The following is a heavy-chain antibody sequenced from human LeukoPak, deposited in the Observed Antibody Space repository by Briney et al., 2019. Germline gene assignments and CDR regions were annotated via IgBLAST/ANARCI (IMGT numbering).Heavy chain of an antibody. J-gene: IGHJ4*02. CDR2: ISGSGGST. CDR1: TFTFSSYD. CDR3: AKDGNSYGYSYFDY. Sequence: PGGSLRLSCAASTFTFSSYDMSWVRQTPGKGLEWVSAISGSGGSTYYADSVKGRFTISRDNSKNTLYLQMNSLRAEDTAVYYCAKDGNSYGYSYFDYWGQGTLVTVSS. D-gene: IGHD5-18*01. V-gene: IGHV3-23*01.